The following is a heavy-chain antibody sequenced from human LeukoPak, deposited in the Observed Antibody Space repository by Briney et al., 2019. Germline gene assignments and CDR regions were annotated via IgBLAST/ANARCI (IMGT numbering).Heavy chain of an antibody. J-gene: IGHJ4*02. Sequence: SVKVSCKASGGTFSSYAISWVRQAPGQGLEWMGGIIPIFGTANYAQKFQGRVTITTDESTSTAYMELSSLRSEDTAVYYCASTSPRGDTSGYYYVDWGQGTLVTVSS. V-gene: IGHV1-69*05. CDR2: IIPIFGTA. CDR3: ASTSPRGDTSGYYYVD. D-gene: IGHD3-22*01. CDR1: GGTFSSYA.